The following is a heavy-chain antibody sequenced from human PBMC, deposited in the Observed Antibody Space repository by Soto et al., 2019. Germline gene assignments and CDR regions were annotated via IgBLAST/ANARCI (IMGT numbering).Heavy chain of an antibody. J-gene: IGHJ6*02. CDR2: IYSGGST. CDR3: AKDLGVRGVSPFHYCYYGMDV. V-gene: IGHV3-66*03. D-gene: IGHD3-10*01. CDR1: GFTVSSNY. Sequence: EVQLVESGGGLIQPGGSLRLSCAASGFTVSSNYMSWVRQAPGKGLEWVSVIYSGGSTYYADSVKGRFTISRDNSKNTLYLQMNSLRAEDTAVYYCAKDLGVRGVSPFHYCYYGMDVWGQGTTVTVSS.